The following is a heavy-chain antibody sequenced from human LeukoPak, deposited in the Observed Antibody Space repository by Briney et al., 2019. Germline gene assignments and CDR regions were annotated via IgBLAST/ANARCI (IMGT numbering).Heavy chain of an antibody. Sequence: PGGSLRLSCAASGFTFSSYEMNWVRQAPGKGLEWVSYISSSGSTIYYADSVKGRFTISRDNAKNSLYLQMNSLRAEDTAVYYCARAQQQLAYYYYYYMDVWGKGTTVTVSS. D-gene: IGHD6-13*01. V-gene: IGHV3-48*03. CDR2: ISSSGSTI. CDR3: ARAQQQLAYYYYYYMDV. CDR1: GFTFSSYE. J-gene: IGHJ6*03.